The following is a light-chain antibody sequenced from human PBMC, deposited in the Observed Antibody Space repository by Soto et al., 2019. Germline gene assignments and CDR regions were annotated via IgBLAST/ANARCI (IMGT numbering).Light chain of an antibody. Sequence: DIQMTQSPSTLPASAGDRVTITCRASETVSKSLNWYRQRPGRAPELLVYATSHLQNGVPSRFSGSGSGTAFTLAISRLQPEDFATYYCQQSYDMPPTFGQGTRVEI. CDR2: ATS. V-gene: IGKV1-39*01. J-gene: IGKJ1*01. CDR3: QQSYDMPPT. CDR1: ETVSKS.